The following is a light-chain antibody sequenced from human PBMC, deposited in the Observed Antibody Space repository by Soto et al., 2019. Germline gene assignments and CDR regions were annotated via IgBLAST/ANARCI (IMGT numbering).Light chain of an antibody. Sequence: DIQVTQSPSTLSASVGDRVTITCRASQSISSWLAWYQQKPGKAPKLLIYDASSLESGVPSRFGGSGSGTEFTLTISSLKPDDFATYYCQQYPSYSRPFAQRTKVDI. J-gene: IGKJ1*01. V-gene: IGKV1-5*01. CDR1: QSISSW. CDR3: QQYPSYSRP. CDR2: DAS.